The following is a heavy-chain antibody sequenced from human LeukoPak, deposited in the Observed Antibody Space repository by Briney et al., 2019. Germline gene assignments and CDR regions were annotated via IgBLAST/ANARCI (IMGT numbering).Heavy chain of an antibody. Sequence: GGSLTLSCAASGFTFSSSAVTWVRQAPGKGLEWVSAISASGGSTYYADSVKGRLTISRDNSKNTLYLQMNSLRAEDTGVYYCAKDLSGNDYWGQGTLVTVSS. V-gene: IGHV3-23*01. CDR3: AKDLSGNDY. CDR1: GFTFSSSA. CDR2: ISASGGST. J-gene: IGHJ4*02.